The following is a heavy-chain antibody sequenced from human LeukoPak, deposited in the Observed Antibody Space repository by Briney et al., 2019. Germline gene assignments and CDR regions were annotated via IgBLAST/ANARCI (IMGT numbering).Heavy chain of an antibody. CDR3: ARYCSSTTCYDY. CDR1: GFTFSDYY. J-gene: IGHJ4*02. Sequence: PGGSLRLSCAASGFTFSDYYMSWIRQAPGKGLEWVSYISSSSSYTNYADSVKGRFTISRDNAENSLYLQMNSLRAEDTAVYYCARYCSSTTCYDYWGQGTLVTVSS. V-gene: IGHV3-11*03. D-gene: IGHD2-2*01. CDR2: ISSSSSYT.